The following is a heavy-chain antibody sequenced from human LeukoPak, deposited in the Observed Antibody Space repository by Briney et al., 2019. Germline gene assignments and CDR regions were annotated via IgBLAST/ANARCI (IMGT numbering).Heavy chain of an antibody. D-gene: IGHD2-15*01. CDR3: ARDLGYCSGGSCYSSWDFQH. CDR1: GYTFTSYY. J-gene: IGHJ1*01. V-gene: IGHV1-46*01. Sequence: ASVKVSCKASGYTFTSYYMHWVRQAPGQGLEWMGIINPSGGSTSYAQKFQGRVTMTRDTSTSTVYMELRSLRSDDTAVYYCARDLGYCSGGSCYSSWDFQHWGQGTLVTVSS. CDR2: INPSGGST.